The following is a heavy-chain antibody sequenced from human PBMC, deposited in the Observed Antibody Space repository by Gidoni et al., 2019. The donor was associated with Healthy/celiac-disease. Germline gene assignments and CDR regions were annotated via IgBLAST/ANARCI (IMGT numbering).Heavy chain of an antibody. CDR3: ARCIYISSWSFDY. V-gene: IGHV1-69*04. D-gene: IGHD6-13*01. CDR2: IIPILGIA. CDR1: GGTFSSYA. Sequence: QVQLVQSGAEVKKPGSSVKVSCKASGGTFSSYAISWVRQAPGQGLEWMGRIIPILGIANYAQKFQGRVTITADKSTSTAYMELSSLRSEDTAVYYCARCIYISSWSFDYWGQGTLVTVSS. J-gene: IGHJ4*02.